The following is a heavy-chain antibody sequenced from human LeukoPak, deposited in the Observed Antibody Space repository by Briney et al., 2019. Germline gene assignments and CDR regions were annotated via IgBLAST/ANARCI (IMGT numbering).Heavy chain of an antibody. J-gene: IGHJ5*02. Sequence: GGSLRLSCAASGFTFSNAWMSWVRQAPGKGLEWVGRIKSKTDGGTTDYAAPVKGRFTISRDGSKNTLYLQMNSLKTEDTAVYYCTTDYSSSWYWFDPWGQGTLVTVSS. CDR2: IKSKTDGGTT. V-gene: IGHV3-15*01. CDR1: GFTFSNAW. D-gene: IGHD6-13*01. CDR3: TTDYSSSWYWFDP.